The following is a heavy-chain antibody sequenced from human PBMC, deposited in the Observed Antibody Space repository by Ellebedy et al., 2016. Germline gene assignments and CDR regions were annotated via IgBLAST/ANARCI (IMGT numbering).Heavy chain of an antibody. CDR2: ISYDGSNK. V-gene: IGHV3-30*03. Sequence: GGSLRLXXAASGFTFSSYGMHWVRQAPGKGLEWVAVISYDGSNKYYADSVKGRFTISRDNSKNTLYLQMNSLRAEDTAVYYCARDRGLRTTSTGYYMDVWGKGTTVTVSS. CDR3: ARDRGLRTTSTGYYMDV. D-gene: IGHD5-12*01. J-gene: IGHJ6*03. CDR1: GFTFSSYG.